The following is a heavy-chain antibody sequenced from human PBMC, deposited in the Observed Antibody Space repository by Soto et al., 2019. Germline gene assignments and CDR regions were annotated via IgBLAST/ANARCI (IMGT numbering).Heavy chain of an antibody. D-gene: IGHD3-16*02. CDR3: ARDLGKGIYDYVWGSYRSDAFDI. Sequence: GASVKVSCKASGYTFTSYGISWVRQAPGQGLEWMGWISAYNGNTNYAQKLQGRVTTTTDTSTSTAYMELRSLRSDDTAVYYCARDLGKGIYDYVWGSYRSDAFDIWGQGTMVTVSS. V-gene: IGHV1-18*01. CDR2: ISAYNGNT. J-gene: IGHJ3*02. CDR1: GYTFTSYG.